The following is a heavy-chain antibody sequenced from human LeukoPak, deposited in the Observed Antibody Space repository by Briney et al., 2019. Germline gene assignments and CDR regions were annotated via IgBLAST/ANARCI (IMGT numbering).Heavy chain of an antibody. J-gene: IGHJ4*02. Sequence: GGSLRLSCAASGFTFSSYAMSWVRQAPGKGLEWVSAISGSGGSTYYADSVKGRFTISRDNSKNTLYLQMNSLRAEDTAVYYCANVDFDYDSTHDYWGPGTLVTVSS. D-gene: IGHD3-22*01. CDR2: ISGSGGST. CDR1: GFTFSSYA. V-gene: IGHV3-23*01. CDR3: ANVDFDYDSTHDY.